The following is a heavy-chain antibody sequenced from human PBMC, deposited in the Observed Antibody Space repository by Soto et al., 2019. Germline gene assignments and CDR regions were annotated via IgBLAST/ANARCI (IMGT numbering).Heavy chain of an antibody. CDR3: ARDLRLSGNGMDV. V-gene: IGHV1-2*02. CDR1: GYTFSDFY. D-gene: IGHD3-10*01. CDR2: ISPSSGGA. Sequence: QVQMVQSGPEMKKPGASVKVSCKASGYTFSDFYIHWVRQAPGQGLEWMGWISPSSGGANYAQKFQGSVTLTRDTSINTAYMELSRLRSDDTALYYCARDLRLSGNGMDVWGQGTTVTVSS. J-gene: IGHJ6*02.